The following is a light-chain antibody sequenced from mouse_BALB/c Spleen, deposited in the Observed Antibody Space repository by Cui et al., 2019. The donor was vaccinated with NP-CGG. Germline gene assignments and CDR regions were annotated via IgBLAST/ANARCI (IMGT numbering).Light chain of an antibody. CDR2: GTN. Sequence: QAVVTLESALTTSPGETVTLNCRSSTGAVTTSNYANWVQEKPDHLFTGLIGGTNNRAPGVPARFSGSLIGDKAALTITGAQTEDEAIYFCALWYSNHWVFGGGTKLTVL. CDR1: TGAVTTSNY. V-gene: IGLV1*01. J-gene: IGLJ1*01. CDR3: ALWYSNHWV.